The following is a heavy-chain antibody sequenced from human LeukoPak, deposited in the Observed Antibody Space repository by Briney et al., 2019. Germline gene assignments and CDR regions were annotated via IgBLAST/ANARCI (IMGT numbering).Heavy chain of an antibody. D-gene: IGHD2-2*02. CDR3: AKDGCSSTSCYTGFDY. CDR2: ISGSGGST. CDR1: GFSLSSHA. V-gene: IGHV3-23*01. J-gene: IGHJ4*02. Sequence: GGSLTLSCVASGFSLSSHAMSWVRQAPGEGLEWVSAISGSGGSTYYAVSVKGQITISRDNTKNTLYLQMNSLRAEDTAVYYCAKDGCSSTSCYTGFDYWGQGTLVTVSS.